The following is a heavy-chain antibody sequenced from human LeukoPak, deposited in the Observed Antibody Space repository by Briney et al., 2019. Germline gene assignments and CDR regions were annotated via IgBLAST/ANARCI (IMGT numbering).Heavy chain of an antibody. CDR2: SSAHSSNT. CDR3: ARGKIAARRGSWFDP. V-gene: IGHV1-8*02. J-gene: IGHJ5*02. D-gene: IGHD6-6*01. Sequence: ASVKVSCKASGYTFTSFDINWVRQAPGQGLEWMGWSSAHSSNTNYAQKLQGRVTMTRNTSISTAYMELSSLRSEDTAVYYCARGKIAARRGSWFDPWGQGTLVTVSS. CDR1: GYTFTSFD.